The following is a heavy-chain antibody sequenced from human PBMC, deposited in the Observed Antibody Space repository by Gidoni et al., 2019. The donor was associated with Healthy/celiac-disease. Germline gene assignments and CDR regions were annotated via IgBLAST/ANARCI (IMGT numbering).Heavy chain of an antibody. V-gene: IGHV3-23*01. D-gene: IGHD4-17*01. CDR2: ISGSGYRT. CDR1: GFTLSSYA. Sequence: EVQLLESGGGLVQPGGALRLSGAAAGFTLSSYAMSWVRPAPGKGLEWVSAISGSGYRTYYADSVKGRFTISRDNSKNTLYLQMNSLRAEDTAVYYCAKDRDPGDYVGSFDYWGQGSLVTVSS. CDR3: AKDRDPGDYVGSFDY. J-gene: IGHJ4*02.